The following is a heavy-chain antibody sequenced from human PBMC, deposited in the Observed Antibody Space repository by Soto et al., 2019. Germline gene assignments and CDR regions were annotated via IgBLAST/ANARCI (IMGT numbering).Heavy chain of an antibody. Sequence: ASVKVSCKASGYTFTSYAMHWVRQAPGQRLEWMGWINAGNGNTKYSQKFQGRVTITRDTSASTAYMELSSLRSEDTAVYYCARDVTHPDPHDYWSQGTLVTVSS. J-gene: IGHJ4*01. CDR2: INAGNGNT. CDR1: GYTFTSYA. D-gene: IGHD4-4*01. V-gene: IGHV1-3*01. CDR3: ARDVTHPDPHDY.